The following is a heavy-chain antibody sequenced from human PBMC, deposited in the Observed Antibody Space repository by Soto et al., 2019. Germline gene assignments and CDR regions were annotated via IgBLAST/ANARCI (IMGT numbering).Heavy chain of an antibody. V-gene: IGHV3-15*07. D-gene: IGHD6-19*01. Sequence: EVQLVESGGGLVKPGGSLRLSFAASGFTFSNAWMNWVRQAPGKGLEWVGRIKSKTDGGTTDYAAPVKGRFTISREDSKNTLYLQMNSLKTEDTAVYYCTTGVSSGWYDYLSQGTLVTVSS. CDR2: IKSKTDGGTT. CDR3: TTGVSSGWYDY. J-gene: IGHJ4*02. CDR1: GFTFSNAW.